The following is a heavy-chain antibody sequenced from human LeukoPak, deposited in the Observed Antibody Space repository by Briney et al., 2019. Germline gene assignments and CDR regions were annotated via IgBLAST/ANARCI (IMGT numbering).Heavy chain of an antibody. Sequence: GSLRLSCAASGFTFSGYAMSWVRQAPGKGLEWVAAISGSGGNTYYADSVKGRFTISRDNSKNTLYLQMNSLRAEDTAVFYCAKVTSSGWYYFDYWGQGTLVTVSS. CDR1: GFTFSGYA. D-gene: IGHD6-19*01. CDR2: ISGSGGNT. J-gene: IGHJ4*02. CDR3: AKVTSSGWYYFDY. V-gene: IGHV3-23*01.